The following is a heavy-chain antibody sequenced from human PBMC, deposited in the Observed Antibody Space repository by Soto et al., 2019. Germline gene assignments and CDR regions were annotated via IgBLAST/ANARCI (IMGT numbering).Heavy chain of an antibody. CDR3: ARYAFGGTTDAFDI. Sequence: QVQLVQSGAEVKKPGSSVKVSCKASGGTFSSYTISWVRQAPGQGLEWMGRIIPILGIANYAQKFQGRVTITADKSTSTAYMELSSLRSEDTAVYYCARYAFGGTTDAFDIWGQGTIVTVSS. D-gene: IGHD1-1*01. CDR1: GGTFSSYT. V-gene: IGHV1-69*02. J-gene: IGHJ3*02. CDR2: IIPILGIA.